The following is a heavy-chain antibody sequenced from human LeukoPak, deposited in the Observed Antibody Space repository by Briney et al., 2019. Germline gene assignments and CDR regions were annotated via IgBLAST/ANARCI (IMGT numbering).Heavy chain of an antibody. D-gene: IGHD3-22*01. CDR1: GFTIDDYG. J-gene: IGHJ5*02. CDR2: INWNGGST. CDR3: ARWYYYETSGLYYGSFDN. V-gene: IGHV3-20*04. Sequence: GGSLRLSCAASGFTIDDYGVSWVRQAPGKGLEWVSGINWNGGSTGYADSVKGRFTISRDNARNTLYLQMNSLRAEDTAVYYCARWYYYETSGLYYGSFDNWGQGTLVTVSS.